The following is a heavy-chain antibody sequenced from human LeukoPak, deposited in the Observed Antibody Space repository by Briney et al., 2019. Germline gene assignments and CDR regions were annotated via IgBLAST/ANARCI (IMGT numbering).Heavy chain of an antibody. V-gene: IGHV4-4*02. D-gene: IGHD3-22*01. Sequence: SATLSLTCAVSGGSISSSNWWSWVRQPPGKGLEWIGEIYHSGSTNYNPSLKSRVTISVDKSKNQFSLKLSSVTAADTAVYYCARRYYYDSSGYLGFDYWGQGTLVTVSS. CDR1: GGSISSSNW. CDR3: ARRYYYDSSGYLGFDY. CDR2: IYHSGST. J-gene: IGHJ4*02.